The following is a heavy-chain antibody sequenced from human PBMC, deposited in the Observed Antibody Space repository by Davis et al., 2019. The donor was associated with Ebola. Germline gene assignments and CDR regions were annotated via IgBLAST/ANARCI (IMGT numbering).Heavy chain of an antibody. J-gene: IGHJ6*02. CDR1: GGSISSYY. CDR2: IYYSGST. V-gene: IGHV4-59*01. Sequence: MPSETLSLTCTVSGGSISSYYWSWIRQPPGKGLEWIGCIYYSGSTNYNPSLKSRVTISVDTSKNQFSLKLSSVTAADTAVYYCARGSQWLVRDYYYYYGMDVWGQGTTVTVSS. D-gene: IGHD6-19*01. CDR3: ARGSQWLVRDYYYYYGMDV.